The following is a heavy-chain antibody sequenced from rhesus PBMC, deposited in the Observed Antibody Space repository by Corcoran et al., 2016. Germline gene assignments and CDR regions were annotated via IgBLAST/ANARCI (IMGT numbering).Heavy chain of an antibody. J-gene: IGHJ5-1*01. CDR2: ISYTGGST. CDR1: GFSFSDYY. Sequence: EVQLVESGGGLAKPGGSLRLSCAASGFSFSDYYIYWVRQAPGKGLEWVSGISYTGGSTYYEDSGKGRFTISRENAKNTLYLQIDSLRAEDTAVYYCARGGWNDRFDVWGAGVLVTVSS. V-gene: IGHV3S18*01. D-gene: IGHD1-14*01. CDR3: ARGGWNDRFDV.